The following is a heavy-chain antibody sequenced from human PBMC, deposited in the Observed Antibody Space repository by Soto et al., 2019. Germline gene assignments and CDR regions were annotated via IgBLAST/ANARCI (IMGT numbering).Heavy chain of an antibody. CDR1: GFTFDDYA. CDR2: ISWNSGSI. J-gene: IGHJ6*03. V-gene: IGHV3-9*01. D-gene: IGHD2-2*01. CDR3: AKGDIVVVPAQRGMDV. Sequence: EVQLVESGGGLVQPGRCLRLSCAASGFTFDDYAMHWVRQAPGKGLEWVSGISWNSGSIGYADSVKGRFTISRDNAKNSLYLQMNSLRAEDTALYYCAKGDIVVVPAQRGMDVWGKGTTVTVSS.